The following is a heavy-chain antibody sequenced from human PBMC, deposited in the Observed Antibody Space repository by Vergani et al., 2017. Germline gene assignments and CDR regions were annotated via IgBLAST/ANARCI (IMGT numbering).Heavy chain of an antibody. CDR2: INTNTGNP. J-gene: IGHJ4*02. V-gene: IGHV7-4-1*02. D-gene: IGHD3-16*01. CDR3: GRKRLGATKGDFDY. Sequence: QVQLVQSGSELKKPGASVKVSCKASGYTFTNYNINWLRQAPGQGPEWMGWINTNTGNPTNAQDFTGRFVFSLDTSVNTAYLQISSLKAEDSAVYYCGRKRLGATKGDFDYWGQGTLVSVSS. CDR1: GYTFTNYN.